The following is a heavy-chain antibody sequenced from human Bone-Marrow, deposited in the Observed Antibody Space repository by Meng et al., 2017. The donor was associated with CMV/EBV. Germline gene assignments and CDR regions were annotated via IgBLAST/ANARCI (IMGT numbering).Heavy chain of an antibody. CDR3: ASMHGSGSYPRN. CDR2: VYHSGYT. CDR1: GTSISTSNW. J-gene: IGHJ4*02. V-gene: IGHV4-4*02. D-gene: IGHD3-10*01. Sequence: CAVSGTSISTSNWWSWVRQPPGKGLEWIGEVYHSGYTNYNPSLKSRVTMSVDRSKNQFSLKLNSVTAADTAVYYCASMHGSGSYPRNWGQGTLVTVSS.